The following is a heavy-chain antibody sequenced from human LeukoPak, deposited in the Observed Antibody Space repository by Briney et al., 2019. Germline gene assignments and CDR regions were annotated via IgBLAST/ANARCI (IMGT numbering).Heavy chain of an antibody. CDR2: MKWDGSEK. V-gene: IGHV3-7*01. Sequence: QSGGSLRLSCVGSGFTFSAYWMTWVRQAPGKGLEWVANMKWDGSEKHYVDSVKGRFTISRDNAKNTLYLQMNSLRAEDTAVYYCAKQMAVDYFDYWGQGTLVTVSS. CDR3: AKQMAVDYFDY. J-gene: IGHJ4*02. CDR1: GFTFSAYW. D-gene: IGHD5-24*01.